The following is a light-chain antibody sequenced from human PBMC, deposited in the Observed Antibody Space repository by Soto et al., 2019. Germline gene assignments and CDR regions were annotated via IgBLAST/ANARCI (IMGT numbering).Light chain of an antibody. CDR1: QNVGSNY. J-gene: IGKJ1*01. CDR2: GAS. Sequence: IVFTQSPGTLSLSPGERATLSCRASQNVGSNYLAWYQQKPGQAPRLLIYGASSRDTGTPDRFSGSGSGTDFTLTISRLEPEDFAVYHCQQYITAPETFGQGTKVEIK. V-gene: IGKV3-20*01. CDR3: QQYITAPET.